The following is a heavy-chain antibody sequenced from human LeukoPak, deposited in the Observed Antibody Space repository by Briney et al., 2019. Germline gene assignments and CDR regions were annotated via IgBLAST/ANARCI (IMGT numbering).Heavy chain of an antibody. Sequence: GGSLRLSCAASGFTFSSYSMNWVRQAPEKGLEWVSSISSSRSYIYYADSVKGRFTISRDNAKNSLFPQMNSLRAEDTAVYYCARPLYDSSGYPFDYWGQGTLVTVSS. CDR1: GFTFSSYS. CDR2: ISSSRSYI. D-gene: IGHD3-22*01. J-gene: IGHJ4*02. CDR3: ARPLYDSSGYPFDY. V-gene: IGHV3-21*01.